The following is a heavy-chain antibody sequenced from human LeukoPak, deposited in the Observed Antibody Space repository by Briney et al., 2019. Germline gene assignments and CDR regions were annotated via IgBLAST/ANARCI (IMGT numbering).Heavy chain of an antibody. CDR1: GGSISSVTYY. CDR2: IYNSGST. Sequence: MSSETLSLTCTVSGGSISSVTYYWGWIRQPPGKGLEWIGSIYNSGSTYYHPSLKSRVTLSVDTSKNHFYLKLTSVTAADTAVYHCARHPALDQFDYWGQGTLVTVSS. CDR3: ARHPALDQFDY. J-gene: IGHJ4*02. D-gene: IGHD2-2*01. V-gene: IGHV4-39*01.